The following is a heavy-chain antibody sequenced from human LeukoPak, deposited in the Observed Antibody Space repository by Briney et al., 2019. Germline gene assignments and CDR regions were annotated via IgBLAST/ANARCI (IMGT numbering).Heavy chain of an antibody. V-gene: IGHV3-30*02. CDR1: GVTFSNYGISSYG. CDR3: AKCVAVAGTYFQH. CDR2: IRNDGSNK. J-gene: IGHJ1*01. Sequence: GGSLRLSCEASGVTFSNYGISSYGMHWVRQAPGKGLEWVAFIRNDGSNKHYADSVKGRFTISRDNSKNTLFLQMNSLRAEDTAVYYCAKCVAVAGTYFQHWGQGTLVTVSS. D-gene: IGHD6-19*01.